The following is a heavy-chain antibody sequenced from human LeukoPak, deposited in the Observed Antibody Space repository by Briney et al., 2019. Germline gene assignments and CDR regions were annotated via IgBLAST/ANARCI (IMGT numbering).Heavy chain of an antibody. Sequence: AGGSLRLSCAVSGITLSNYGMSWVRQAPGKGLEWVAGIFGSGGSPHYADSVKGRFTISRDNSKNTLYLQMNSLRAEDTAVYYCAKEGGFDGVDYWGQGTLVTVSS. CDR2: IFGSGGSP. CDR3: AKEGGFDGVDY. CDR1: GITLSNYG. J-gene: IGHJ4*02. D-gene: IGHD4-17*01. V-gene: IGHV3-23*01.